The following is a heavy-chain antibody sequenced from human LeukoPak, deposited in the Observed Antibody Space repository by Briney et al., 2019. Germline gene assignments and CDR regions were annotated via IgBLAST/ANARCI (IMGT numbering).Heavy chain of an antibody. J-gene: IGHJ4*02. CDR2: IKEDGSQK. Sequence: PGGSLRLSCAASGFTFSSFWMTWVRQAPGKGLEWVANIKEDGSQKHYVDSVKGRFTISRDNAKNSLYLQMNSLRAEDTAVYYCAKEGDNTGYRYFDDWGQGTLVTVSS. CDR1: GFTFSSFW. CDR3: AKEGDNTGYRYFDD. D-gene: IGHD3-22*01. V-gene: IGHV3-7*01.